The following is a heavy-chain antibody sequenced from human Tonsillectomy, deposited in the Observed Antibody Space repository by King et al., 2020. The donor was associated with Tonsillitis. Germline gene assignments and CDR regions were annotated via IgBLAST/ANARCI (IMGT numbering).Heavy chain of an antibody. CDR1: GFTFSSYA. Sequence: QLQESGGGLVQPGGSLRLSCAASGFTFSSYAMSWVRQAPGKGLEWVSAISGSGGCTYYADSVKGRFTIPRDNSKNTLYLQMNSLRAEDTAVYYCAKDAIVSPSGWFGELFEEVSFDYWGQGTLVTVSS. CDR2: ISGSGGCT. V-gene: IGHV3-23*01. CDR3: AKDAIVSPSGWFGELFEEVSFDY. D-gene: IGHD3-10*01. J-gene: IGHJ4*02.